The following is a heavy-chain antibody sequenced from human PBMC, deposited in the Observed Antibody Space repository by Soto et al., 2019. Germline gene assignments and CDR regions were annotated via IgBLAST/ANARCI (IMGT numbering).Heavy chain of an antibody. CDR3: VKDESINWYSGHFRH. V-gene: IGHV3-9*01. D-gene: IGHD6-13*01. Sequence: SLRLSCAASGFTFDDYAMHWVRQVPGKGLERVSGINWNSGSIGYGDSVKGRFAISRDNAKNSLQLQMNSLSAEDTAFYYCVKDESINWYSGHFRHWGQGTLVTVSS. CDR1: GFTFDDYA. CDR2: INWNSGSI. J-gene: IGHJ1*01.